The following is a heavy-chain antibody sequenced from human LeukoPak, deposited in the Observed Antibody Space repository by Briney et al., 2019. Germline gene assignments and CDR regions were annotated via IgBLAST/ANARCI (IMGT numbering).Heavy chain of an antibody. CDR1: GGSISSGGYY. Sequence: SETLSLTCTVSGGSISSGGYYWSWIRQHPGRGLEWIGYIYYSGSTYYNPSLKSRVTISVDTSKNQFSLKLSSVTAADTAVYYCARYDSGEFDYWGQGTLVIVSS. CDR3: ARYDSGEFDY. D-gene: IGHD3-10*01. J-gene: IGHJ4*02. CDR2: IYYSGST. V-gene: IGHV4-31*03.